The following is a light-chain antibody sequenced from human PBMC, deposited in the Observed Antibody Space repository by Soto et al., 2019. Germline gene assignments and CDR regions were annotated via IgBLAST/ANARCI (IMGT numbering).Light chain of an antibody. CDR2: EIN. CDR3: SSFAGSNNFPYV. CDR1: SSDVGAYDC. Sequence: QSALTQPPSASGSPGQSVTISCTGTSSDVGAYDCVSWYQQHPGKAPKLMIYEINKRPSGVPDRFSGSKSGNTASLTVSGLQAEDEADYYCSSFAGSNNFPYVFGTGTKLTVL. V-gene: IGLV2-8*01. J-gene: IGLJ1*01.